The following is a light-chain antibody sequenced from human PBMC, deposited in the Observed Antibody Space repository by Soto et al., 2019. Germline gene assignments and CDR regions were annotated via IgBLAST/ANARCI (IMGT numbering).Light chain of an antibody. CDR2: KAS. CDR1: QGIRSD. Sequence: DIQMTQSPSSLSASVGDGVTIACRASQGIRSDLVWYQQQPGKAPKRLIYKASSLQSGVPSRFSGSGSGTEFTLTISSLQPDDFATYYCQQYNSYSTWTFGQGTKVDIK. CDR3: QQYNSYSTWT. J-gene: IGKJ1*01. V-gene: IGKV1-5*03.